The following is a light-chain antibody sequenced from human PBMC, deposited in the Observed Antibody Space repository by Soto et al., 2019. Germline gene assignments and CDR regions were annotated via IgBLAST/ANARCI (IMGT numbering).Light chain of an antibody. CDR1: QSISSY. CDR3: PQSYSNLQIT. CDR2: AAS. Sequence: DIQMTQSPSSLSASVGDRVTITCRASQSISSYLNWYQQKPGKAPKLLIYAASSLQSGVPSRFSGSGSGTDFTLTISSLQPEAFANCYCPQSYSNLQITFGQGTKVDIX. J-gene: IGKJ1*01. V-gene: IGKV1-39*01.